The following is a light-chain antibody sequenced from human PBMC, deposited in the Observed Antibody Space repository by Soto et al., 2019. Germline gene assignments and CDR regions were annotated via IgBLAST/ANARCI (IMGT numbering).Light chain of an antibody. CDR3: QQYDILPYT. CDR1: QDISNY. V-gene: IGKV1-33*01. J-gene: IGKJ2*01. Sequence: DIQMTQSPSSLSAFVGDRVSITCQASQDISNYLHWFQQKPGKAPKVLIYDATNLETGVPSRFTGSGSGTDFTFTISNLQPEDIATYFCQQYDILPYTFGQGTKLEIK. CDR2: DAT.